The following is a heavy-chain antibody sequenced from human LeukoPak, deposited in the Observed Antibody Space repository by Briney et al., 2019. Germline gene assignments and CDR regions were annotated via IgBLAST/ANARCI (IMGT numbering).Heavy chain of an antibody. CDR2: MNPNSGNT. J-gene: IGHJ3*02. D-gene: IGHD3-22*01. Sequence: ASVKVSCKASGYTFTSYDINWVRQATGQGLEWMGWMNPNSGNTGYAQKFQGRVTMTRNTSTSTAYMELRSLRSDDTAVYYCASRYYYDSSGYYWDAFDIWGQGTMVTVSS. CDR3: ASRYYYDSSGYYWDAFDI. CDR1: GYTFTSYD. V-gene: IGHV1-8*01.